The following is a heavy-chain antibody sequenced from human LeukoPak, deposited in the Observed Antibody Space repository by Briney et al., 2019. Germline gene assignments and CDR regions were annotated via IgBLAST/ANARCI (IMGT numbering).Heavy chain of an antibody. CDR1: GYTLTRFY. Sequence: ASVKVSCKASGYTLTRFYMHWVRQAPGQGLEWMGIINPTGGSTNYAQKFQGRVTITADESTSTAYMELSSLRSEDTAVYYCAIAAGYFDYWGQGTLVTVSS. V-gene: IGHV1-46*01. CDR2: INPTGGST. CDR3: AIAAGYFDY. J-gene: IGHJ4*02. D-gene: IGHD6-13*01.